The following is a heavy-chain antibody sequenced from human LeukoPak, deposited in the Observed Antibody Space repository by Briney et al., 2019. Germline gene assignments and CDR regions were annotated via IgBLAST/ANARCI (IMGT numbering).Heavy chain of an antibody. D-gene: IGHD4-11*01. Sequence: GSVKVSCQVSGYTLNELSMHWVRTAPGKGLEWKGGFDPEDGETIYAQKFQGRVTMTEDTSTDTAYMELSSLRSEDTAVYYCATASTVTTRGRGDYWGQGTLVTVSS. CDR3: ATASTVTTRGRGDY. CDR1: GYTLNELS. CDR2: FDPEDGET. V-gene: IGHV1-24*01. J-gene: IGHJ4*02.